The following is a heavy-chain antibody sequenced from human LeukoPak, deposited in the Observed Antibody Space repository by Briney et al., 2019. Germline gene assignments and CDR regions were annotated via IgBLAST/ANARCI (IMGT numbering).Heavy chain of an antibody. CDR1: GFAFTSYS. Sequence: GGSLRLSCAASGFAFTSYSMNWVRQAPGKGLEWVSYLSAAGRTIYYADSVQGRFSISRDTAKNTLSLQMDSLRADDTAVYYCARGGYTYGLDYWGQGILVVASS. CDR3: ARGGYTYGLDY. D-gene: IGHD5-18*01. J-gene: IGHJ4*02. V-gene: IGHV3-48*01. CDR2: LSAAGRTI.